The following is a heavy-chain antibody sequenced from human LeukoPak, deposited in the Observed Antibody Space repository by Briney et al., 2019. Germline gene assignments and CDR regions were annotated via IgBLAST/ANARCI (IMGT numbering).Heavy chain of an antibody. D-gene: IGHD3-10*01. V-gene: IGHV3-53*01. J-gene: IGHJ4*02. CDR1: GFTVSSTY. CDR2: IYIAGST. Sequence: GGSLRLSCAASGFTVSSTYMSWVRQAPGKGLEWVSVIYIAGSTYYADSVKGRFTISRDNSKNTLFLQMNSLRPEDTAVYYCARHELLWFGELGYFDYWGQGTLVTVSS. CDR3: ARHELLWFGELGYFDY.